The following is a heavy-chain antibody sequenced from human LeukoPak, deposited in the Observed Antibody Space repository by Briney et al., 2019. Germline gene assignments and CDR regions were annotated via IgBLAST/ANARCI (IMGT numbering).Heavy chain of an antibody. CDR2: IGSSPGHI. CDR3: ARDGINIYFDY. CDR1: GFTFSSYE. Sequence: KTGGSLRLSCAASGFTFSSYEMNWVRQAPGKGLEWVSSIGSSPGHIYYADAVKGRFTISRDNAKNSLYLHMSSLRAEVTAVSSWARDGINIYFDYWGRGSLVTVSS. J-gene: IGHJ4*02. V-gene: IGHV3-21*01.